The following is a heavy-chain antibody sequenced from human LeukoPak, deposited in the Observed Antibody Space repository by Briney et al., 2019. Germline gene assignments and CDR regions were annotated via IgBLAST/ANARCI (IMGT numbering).Heavy chain of an antibody. Sequence: SETLSLTCAVYGGSFSGYYWSWIRQRPGKGLEWIGEINHSGSTNYNPSLKSRVTISVDTSKNQFSLKLSSVTAADTAVYYCARQAPRDSSGYYLLQFGAFDIWGQGTMVTASS. CDR2: INHSGST. V-gene: IGHV4-34*01. CDR1: GGSFSGYY. CDR3: ARQAPRDSSGYYLLQFGAFDI. J-gene: IGHJ3*02. D-gene: IGHD3-22*01.